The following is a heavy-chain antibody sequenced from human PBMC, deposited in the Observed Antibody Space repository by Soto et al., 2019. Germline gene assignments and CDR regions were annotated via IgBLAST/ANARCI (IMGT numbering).Heavy chain of an antibody. Sequence: SETLSLTCTFSGGSISSYYWSLIRQPPGKGLEWIGYIYYSGSTNYNPSLKSRVTISVDTSKNQFSLKLSSVTAADTAVYYCARYTYCSSTSCRSFDYWGQGTLVTVSS. V-gene: IGHV4-59*01. J-gene: IGHJ4*02. CDR1: GGSISSYY. CDR2: IYYSGST. CDR3: ARYTYCSSTSCRSFDY. D-gene: IGHD2-2*01.